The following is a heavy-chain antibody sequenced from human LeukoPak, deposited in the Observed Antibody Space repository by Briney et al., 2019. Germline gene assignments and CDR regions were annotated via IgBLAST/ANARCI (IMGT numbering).Heavy chain of an antibody. J-gene: IGHJ4*02. Sequence: GGSLRLSCAASGFTFSSYGMHWVRQAPGKGLEWVGRIKSKTDGGTTDYAAPVKGRFTISRDDSKNTLYLQMNSLKTEDTAVYYCTTDPLEGVTVAGTFYFDYWGQGTLVTVSS. V-gene: IGHV3-15*07. D-gene: IGHD6-19*01. CDR3: TTDPLEGVTVAGTFYFDY. CDR1: GFTFSSYG. CDR2: IKSKTDGGTT.